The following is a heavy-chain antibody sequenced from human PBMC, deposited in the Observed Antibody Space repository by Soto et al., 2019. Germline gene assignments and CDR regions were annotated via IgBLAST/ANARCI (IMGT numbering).Heavy chain of an antibody. CDR1: GFTVSSNY. CDR2: IYSGGST. V-gene: IGHV3-66*01. CDR3: ARVFGEYLQYYFDY. J-gene: IGHJ4*02. Sequence: GGSLRLSCAASGFTVSSNYMSWVRQAPGKGLEWVSVIYSGGSTYYADSVKGRFTISRDNSKNTLYLQMNSLRAEDTAVYYCARVFGEYLQYYFDYWGQGTLVTVSS. D-gene: IGHD3-10*01.